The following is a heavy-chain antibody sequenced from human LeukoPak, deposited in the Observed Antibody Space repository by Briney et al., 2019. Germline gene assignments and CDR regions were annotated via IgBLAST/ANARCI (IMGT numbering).Heavy chain of an antibody. Sequence: ASVKVSCKASGYTLTSYDINWVRQATGQGLEWMGWMNPNSGNTGYAQKFQGRVTMTRNTSISTAYMELSSLRSEDTAVYYCASTFGELLYDAGDAFDIWGQGTMVTVSS. J-gene: IGHJ3*02. CDR1: GYTLTSYD. V-gene: IGHV1-8*01. CDR2: MNPNSGNT. CDR3: ASTFGELLYDAGDAFDI. D-gene: IGHD3-10*01.